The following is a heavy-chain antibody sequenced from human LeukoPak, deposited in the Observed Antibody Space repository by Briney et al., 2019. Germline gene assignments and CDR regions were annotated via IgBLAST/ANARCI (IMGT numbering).Heavy chain of an antibody. J-gene: IGHJ4*02. CDR2: TLYRGSN. CDR1: SGSIDNEH. Sequence: SETLSLTCSVSSGSIDNEHWCWVRQPPGKGLEWIGHTLYRGSNKYNPSLKGRVTISVDRSKNQFSLTLISVTAADTAVHYCVSLIIGGAGRGNWGQGTLVTVSS. V-gene: IGHV4-59*12. CDR3: VSLIIGGAGRGN. D-gene: IGHD3-3*01.